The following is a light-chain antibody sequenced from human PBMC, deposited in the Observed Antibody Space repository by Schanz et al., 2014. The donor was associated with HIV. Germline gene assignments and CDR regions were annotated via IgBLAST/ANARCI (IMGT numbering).Light chain of an antibody. CDR3: QHYGDSRGT. CDR1: QSLSSNI. J-gene: IGKJ4*01. V-gene: IGKV3-20*01. CDR2: GAS. Sequence: EIVLTQSPGTLSLSPGERATLSCWASQSLSSNILAWYQHKPGQAPRLLIYGASSRATGIPDRFSGSGSGTDFTLTISRLEPEDFAVYYCQHYGDSRGTFGGGTKVDFK.